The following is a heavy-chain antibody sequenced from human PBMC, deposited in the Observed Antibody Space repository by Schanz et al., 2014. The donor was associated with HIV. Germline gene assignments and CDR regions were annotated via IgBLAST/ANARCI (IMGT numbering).Heavy chain of an antibody. CDR1: GFTFTSYT. J-gene: IGHJ3*02. CDR3: AQMGAFAAFDI. Sequence: EEQLLESGGGLVQPGGSLRLSCVASGFTFTSYTLNWVRQVPGRGLEWVSSITDSGDKTDYTDSVKGRFTISRDNSRNTLFLQMDSLRVDDTAVYYCAQMGAFAAFDIWGHGTVVTVSS. D-gene: IGHD3-16*01. V-gene: IGHV3-23*01. CDR2: ITDSGDKT.